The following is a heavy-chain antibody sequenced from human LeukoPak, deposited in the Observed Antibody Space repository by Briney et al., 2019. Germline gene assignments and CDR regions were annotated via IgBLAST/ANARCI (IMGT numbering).Heavy chain of an antibody. CDR2: INWNGGST. V-gene: IGHV3-20*04. J-gene: IGHJ4*02. Sequence: GGALRLSCAASGFTFDDYGMSWVRQAPGKGLEWVSGINWNGGSTGYADSVKGRFTISRDNAKNSLYLQMNSLRAGDTALYYCARERTYYYDSNPDYFDYWGQGTLVTVSS. D-gene: IGHD3-22*01. CDR3: ARERTYYYDSNPDYFDY. CDR1: GFTFDDYG.